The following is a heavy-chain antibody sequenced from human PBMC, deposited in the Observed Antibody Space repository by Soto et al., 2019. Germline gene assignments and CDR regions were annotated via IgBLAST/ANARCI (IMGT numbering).Heavy chain of an antibody. CDR3: ARQTGLYYYSMDV. CDR2: IFYSGST. Sequence: QVQLQESGPGLVKPSETLSLTCTVSGGSINAFFWSWVRQPPGKGLESIGYIFYSGSTNYNPSLKRRVTISLPTSKTEFPLHLTSVTAADTALYYCARQTGLYYYSMDVWGQGTTVAVSS. V-gene: IGHV4-59*08. CDR1: GGSINAFF. J-gene: IGHJ6*02.